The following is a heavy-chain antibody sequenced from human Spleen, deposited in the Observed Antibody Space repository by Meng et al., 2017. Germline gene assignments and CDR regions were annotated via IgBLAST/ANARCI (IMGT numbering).Heavy chain of an antibody. Sequence: QVQLQQWGAGLLKPSETLSLTCAVYGESLSGYYWSWIRQPPGKGLEWIGEINHGGSTNYNPSLKSRATISVDTSQNNLSLKLSSVTAADSAVYFCARSSFSASPYYFGYWGLGTLVTVSS. CDR3: ARSSFSASPYYFGY. V-gene: IGHV4-34*01. J-gene: IGHJ4*02. CDR1: GESLSGYY. CDR2: INHGGST. D-gene: IGHD3-3*02.